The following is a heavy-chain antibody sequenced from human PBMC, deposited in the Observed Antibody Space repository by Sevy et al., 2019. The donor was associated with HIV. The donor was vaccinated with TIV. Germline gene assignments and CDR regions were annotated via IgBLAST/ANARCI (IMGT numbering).Heavy chain of an antibody. D-gene: IGHD3-16*01. CDR1: GFTFSSYA. V-gene: IGHV3-23*01. CDR2: ISGSGGST. J-gene: IGHJ5*02. Sequence: GGSLRLSCAASGFTFSSYAMSWVRQAPGKGLEWFSAISGSGGSTYYADSVKGRFTISRDNSKNTLYLQMNSLRAEDTAVYYCARDDYDYVWGSYSWGQGTLVTVSS. CDR3: ARDDYDYVWGSYS.